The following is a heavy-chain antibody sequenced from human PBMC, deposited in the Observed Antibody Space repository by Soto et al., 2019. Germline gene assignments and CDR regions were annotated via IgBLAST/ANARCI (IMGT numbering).Heavy chain of an antibody. CDR2: IWYDGSNK. Sequence: PGGSLRLSCAASGFTFSSYGMHWVRQAPGKGLEWVAVIWYDGSNKYYADSVKGRFTISRDNSKNTLYLQMNSLRAEDTAVYFCARALYGSGSYYIYPYYGMDVWGQGTTVTVSS. CDR3: ARALYGSGSYYIYPYYGMDV. V-gene: IGHV3-33*01. J-gene: IGHJ6*02. D-gene: IGHD3-10*01. CDR1: GFTFSSYG.